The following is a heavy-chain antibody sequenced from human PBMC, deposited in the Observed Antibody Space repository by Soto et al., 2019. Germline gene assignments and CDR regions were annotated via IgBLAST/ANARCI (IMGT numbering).Heavy chain of an antibody. J-gene: IGHJ4*02. V-gene: IGHV4-30-4*01. D-gene: IGHD3-22*01. CDR3: ARENYYDSSGYYFDY. CDR1: GGSISSGDYY. CDR2: IYYSGST. Sequence: SETLSLTCTLSGGSISSGDYYWSWLRQPPGKGLEWIGYIYYSGSTYYNPSLKSRVTITVDTSKNQFSLKLSSVTAADTAVYYCARENYYDSSGYYFDYWGQGTLVTVSS.